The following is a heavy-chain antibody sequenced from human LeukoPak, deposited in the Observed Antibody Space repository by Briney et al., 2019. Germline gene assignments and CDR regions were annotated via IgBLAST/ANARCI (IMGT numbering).Heavy chain of an antibody. Sequence: GGSLRLSCVASGFTFSTYLMSWVRQAPGKGLEWVASIKQDGSEKYYVDSVKGRFTISRDNAKNSLYLQMNSLRAEDTAVYYCARLIRPYFDYWGQGTLVTVSS. V-gene: IGHV3-7*05. J-gene: IGHJ4*02. CDR2: IKQDGSEK. CDR1: GFTFSTYL. CDR3: ARLIRPYFDY.